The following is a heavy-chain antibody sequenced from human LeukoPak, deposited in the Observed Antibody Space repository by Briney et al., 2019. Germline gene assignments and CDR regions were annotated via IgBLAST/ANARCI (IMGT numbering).Heavy chain of an antibody. J-gene: IGHJ6*02. V-gene: IGHV3-21*01. CDR1: GFTLSSYS. CDR3: ARDTPYYYYGMDV. CDR2: ISSSSSYI. Sequence: PGGSLRLSCAASGFTLSSYSMNWVRQAPGKGLEWVSSISSSSSYIYYADSVEGRFTISRDNAKNSLYLQMNSLRAEDTAVYYCARDTPYYYYGMDVWGQGTTVTVSS.